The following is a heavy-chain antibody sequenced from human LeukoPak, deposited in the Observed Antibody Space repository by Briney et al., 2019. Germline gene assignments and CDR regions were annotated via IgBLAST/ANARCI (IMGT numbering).Heavy chain of an antibody. CDR1: GFTFSNFW. Sequence: PGGSLRLSCAVSGFTFSNFWMSWVRQAPGRGLEWVANIHPEGNEKYHVESVKGRFTIYRDNAKNSLFLQMNGLRVEDTAVYYCARGDDFSGDHWGQGTLVTVSS. D-gene: IGHD1-1*01. CDR2: IHPEGNEK. CDR3: ARGDDFSGDH. J-gene: IGHJ4*02. V-gene: IGHV3-7*04.